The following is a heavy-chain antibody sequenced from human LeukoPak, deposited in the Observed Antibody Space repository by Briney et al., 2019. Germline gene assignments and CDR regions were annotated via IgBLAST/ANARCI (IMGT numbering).Heavy chain of an antibody. CDR3: AKGESHPKYYFDY. Sequence: GGSLRLSCAASGFTFSTYAMRWVRQAPGRGLEWVSSISGSDGSTYYADSVKGRFTISRDNSKNTLYLQMNSLRAEDTAVYYCAKGESHPKYYFDYWGQGTLVTVSS. D-gene: IGHD3-10*01. CDR2: ISGSDGST. J-gene: IGHJ4*02. CDR1: GFTFSTYA. V-gene: IGHV3-23*01.